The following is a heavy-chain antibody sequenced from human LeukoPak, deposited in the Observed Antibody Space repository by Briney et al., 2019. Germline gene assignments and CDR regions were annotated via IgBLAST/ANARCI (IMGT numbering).Heavy chain of an antibody. V-gene: IGHV3-11*04. Sequence: PGGSLRLSCAASGFSFSDYYMSWFRQAPGKGLEWVSYISSSGDTMFYSDSVKGRFTISRDNGKKSLFLEINSLRAEDAAIYYCARVMGNYASDYWGQGALVTVSS. J-gene: IGHJ4*02. CDR2: ISSSGDTM. D-gene: IGHD1-7*01. CDR3: ARVMGNYASDY. CDR1: GFSFSDYY.